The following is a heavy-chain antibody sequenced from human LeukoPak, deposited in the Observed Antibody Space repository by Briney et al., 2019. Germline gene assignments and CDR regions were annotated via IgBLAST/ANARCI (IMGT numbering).Heavy chain of an antibody. CDR3: ARLHLPRYSSLGGTGYYFDY. CDR1: GGSFSGYY. J-gene: IGHJ4*02. V-gene: IGHV4-34*01. Sequence: KPSETLSLTCAVYGGSFSGYYWSWIRQPPGKGLEWIGEINHSGSTNYNPSLKSRVTISVDTSKNQFSLKLSSVTAADTAVYYCARLHLPRYSSLGGTGYYFDYWGQGTLVTVSS. CDR2: INHSGST. D-gene: IGHD6-19*01.